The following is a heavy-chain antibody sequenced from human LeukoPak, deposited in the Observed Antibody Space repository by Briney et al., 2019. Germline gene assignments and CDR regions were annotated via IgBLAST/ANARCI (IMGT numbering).Heavy chain of an antibody. V-gene: IGHV1-2*02. CDR1: GYTFTGYY. J-gene: IGHJ6*03. CDR2: INPNSGGT. CDR3: ARDHQYQLLSQYYYYYMDV. Sequence: ASVKVSCKASGYTFTGYYMHWVRQAPGQGLEWMGWINPNSGGTNYAQKFQGRVTMTRDTSISTAYMELSRLRSDDTAVYYCARDHQYQLLSQYYYYYMDVRGKGTTVTVSS. D-gene: IGHD2-2*01.